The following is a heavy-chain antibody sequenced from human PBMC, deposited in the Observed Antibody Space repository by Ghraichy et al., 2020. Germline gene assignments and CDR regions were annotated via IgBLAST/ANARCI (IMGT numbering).Heavy chain of an antibody. D-gene: IGHD6-13*01. CDR1: GGSFSGYY. Sequence: SETLSLTCAVYGGSFSGYYWSWIRQPPGKGLEWIGEINHSGSTNYNPSLKSRVTISVDTSKNQFSLKLSSVTAADTAVYYCARAFAGSSSLRWFDPWGQGTLVTVSS. CDR3: ARAFAGSSSLRWFDP. J-gene: IGHJ5*02. V-gene: IGHV4-34*01. CDR2: INHSGST.